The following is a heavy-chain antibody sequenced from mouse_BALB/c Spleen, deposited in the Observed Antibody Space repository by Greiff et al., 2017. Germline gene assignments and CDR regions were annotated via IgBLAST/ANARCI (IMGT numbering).Heavy chain of an antibody. Sequence: EVKLMESGGGLVQPGGSRKLSCAASGFTFSSFGMHWVRQAPEKGLEWVAYISSGSSTIYYADTVKGRFTISRDNPKNTLFLQMTSLRSEDTAMYYCARRDYGSRGDFYYAMDYWGQGTSVTVSS. V-gene: IGHV5-17*02. CDR3: ARRDYGSRGDFYYAMDY. J-gene: IGHJ4*01. CDR2: ISSGSSTI. D-gene: IGHD1-1*01. CDR1: GFTFSSFG.